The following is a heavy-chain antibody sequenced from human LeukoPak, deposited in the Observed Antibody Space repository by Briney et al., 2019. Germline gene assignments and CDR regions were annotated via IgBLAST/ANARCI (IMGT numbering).Heavy chain of an antibody. D-gene: IGHD1-26*01. V-gene: IGHV3-30*18. CDR2: ISYDGSNK. Sequence: GGSLRLSCAASGFTFSSYGMHWVRQAPGKGLEWVAVISYDGSNKYYADSVKGRFTISRDNSKNTLYLQMNSLRAEDTAVYYCAKDLSGSHIYWGQGTLVTVSS. CDR3: AKDLSGSHIY. CDR1: GFTFSSYG. J-gene: IGHJ4*02.